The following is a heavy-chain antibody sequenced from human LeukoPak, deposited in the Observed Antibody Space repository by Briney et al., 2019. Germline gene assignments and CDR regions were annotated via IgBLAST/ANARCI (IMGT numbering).Heavy chain of an antibody. J-gene: IGHJ4*02. D-gene: IGHD3-22*01. V-gene: IGHV3-21*04. CDR1: GFTFSSYS. Sequence: GGSLRLSCAASGFTFSSYSMNWVRQAPGKGLEWVSSISSSSSYIYYADSVKGRFTISRDNSKNTLYLQMNSLRAEDTAVYYCAKDIRWRYDSSGYYSYWGQGTLVTVSS. CDR3: AKDIRWRYDSSGYYSY. CDR2: ISSSSSYI.